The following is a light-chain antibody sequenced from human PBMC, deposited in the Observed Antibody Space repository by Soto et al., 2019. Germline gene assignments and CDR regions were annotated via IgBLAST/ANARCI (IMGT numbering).Light chain of an antibody. Sequence: SVLTQASSVSGAPGQSITISCTGTNSDVGGYNYVSWYEHHPGKAPKLLIYDVSNRPSGVSNRFSVSKSDNTASLTISGLQPEEEADYYCSSYTTSNARQRGFGTGTKGTVL. CDR3: SSYTTSNARQRG. V-gene: IGLV2-14*03. CDR1: NSDVGGYNY. CDR2: DVS. J-gene: IGLJ1*01.